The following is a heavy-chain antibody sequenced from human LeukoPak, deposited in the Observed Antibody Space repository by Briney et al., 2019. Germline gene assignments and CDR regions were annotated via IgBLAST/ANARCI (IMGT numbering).Heavy chain of an antibody. D-gene: IGHD2-2*01. V-gene: IGHV1-2*06. CDR3: ARLRYCSSTTCYAEMYYFDY. J-gene: IGHJ4*02. Sequence: ASVKGSCKASGYTFTGDYIHWVRQAPGQGLECMGRITPNSVGTNYAQKFQSRVTMTRDTSISTAYMALSRLRSDDTAVYYCARLRYCSSTTCYAEMYYFDYWGQGTPVTVSS. CDR1: GYTFTGDY. CDR2: ITPNSVGT.